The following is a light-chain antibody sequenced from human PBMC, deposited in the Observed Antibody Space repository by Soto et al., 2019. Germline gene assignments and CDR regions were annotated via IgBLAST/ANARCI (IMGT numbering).Light chain of an antibody. V-gene: IGLV6-57*02. CDR1: SGTIASNY. CDR3: QSYDSANPVV. Sequence: NFMLTQPHSVSASPGKTVTISCTGSSGTIASNYVQWYQQRPGSAPTIVIYENNQRPSGVPDRFSGSIDSSSNSASLTISGLKTEDEADYYCQSYDSANPVVFGGGTKLTVL. CDR2: ENN. J-gene: IGLJ2*01.